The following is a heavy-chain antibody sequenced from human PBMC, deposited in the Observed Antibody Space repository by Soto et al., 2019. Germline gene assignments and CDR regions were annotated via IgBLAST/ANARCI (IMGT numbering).Heavy chain of an antibody. V-gene: IGHV4-34*01. D-gene: IGHD3-3*01. CDR1: GGSFSGYY. CDR2: INHSGST. CDR3: ARVGLRFLEWLSYYYYGMDV. J-gene: IGHJ6*02. Sequence: SETLSLTCAVYGGSFSGYYWSWIRQPPGKGLEWIGEINHSGSTNYNPSLKSRVTISVDTSKNQFPLKLSSVTAADTALYYCARVGLRFLEWLSYYYYGMDVWGQGPTVT.